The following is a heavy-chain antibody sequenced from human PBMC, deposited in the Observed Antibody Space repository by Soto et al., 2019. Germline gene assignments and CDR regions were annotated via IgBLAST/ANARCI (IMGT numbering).Heavy chain of an antibody. Sequence: QLQLQESGPGLVKPSETLSLTCTVSGGSISSSSYYWGWIRQPPGKGLEWIGSIYYSGSTYYNPSLKSRVTISVDTSKNQFSLKLSSVTAADTAVYYCARLTWPRGYFDYWGQGTLVTVSS. CDR2: IYYSGST. D-gene: IGHD1-20*01. CDR1: GGSISSSSYY. CDR3: ARLTWPRGYFDY. J-gene: IGHJ4*02. V-gene: IGHV4-39*01.